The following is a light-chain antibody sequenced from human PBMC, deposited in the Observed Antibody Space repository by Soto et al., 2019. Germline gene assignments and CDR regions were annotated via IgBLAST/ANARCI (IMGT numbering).Light chain of an antibody. CDR2: LGS. Sequence: DIVMTQSPVSLPVTPGEPASISCRSSQSLLHTYGYSCLDCYLQRPGQSPQLLIYLGSTRASGVPDRFSGSGSGTYFTRTISIVEAEDVGVYYCMQTLQTPRTFGQGTKVEIK. CDR3: MQTLQTPRT. J-gene: IGKJ1*01. CDR1: QSLLHTYGYSC. V-gene: IGKV2-28*01.